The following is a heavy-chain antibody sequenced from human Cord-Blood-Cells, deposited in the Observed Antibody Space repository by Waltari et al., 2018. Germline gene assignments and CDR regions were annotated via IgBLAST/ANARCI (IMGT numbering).Heavy chain of an antibody. CDR2: INHSGST. CDR1: GGSFRGYY. Sequence: QVQLQQWGAGLFKPSETLSLTCSVYGGSFRGYYWGWIRPPPGKGLEWIGEINHSGSTNYNPSLKSRVTISVDTSKNQFSLKLSSVTAADTAVYYCASEVHSSSWYFDYWGQGTLVTVSS. CDR3: ASEVHSSSWYFDY. D-gene: IGHD6-13*01. V-gene: IGHV4-34*01. J-gene: IGHJ4*02.